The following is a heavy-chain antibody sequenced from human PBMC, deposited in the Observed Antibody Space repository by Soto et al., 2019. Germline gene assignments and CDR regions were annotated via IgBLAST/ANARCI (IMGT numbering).Heavy chain of an antibody. J-gene: IGHJ4*02. V-gene: IGHV3-23*01. CDR2: ISGSGGST. CDR3: TTDPVTMIVVVPSSG. CDR1: GFTFSSYA. D-gene: IGHD3-22*01. Sequence: GGSMRLSCAASGFTFSSYAMSWVRQAPGKGLEWVSAISGSGGSTYYADSVKGRFTISRDNSKNTLYLQMNSLKTEDTAMYYCTTDPVTMIVVVPSSGWGQGTLVTVSS.